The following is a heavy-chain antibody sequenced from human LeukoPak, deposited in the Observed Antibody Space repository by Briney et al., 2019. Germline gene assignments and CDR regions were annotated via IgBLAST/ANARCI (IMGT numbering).Heavy chain of an antibody. CDR1: GFTFTNYA. CDR2: VSYDGSIK. V-gene: IGHV3-30-3*01. J-gene: IGHJ4*02. CDR3: ARDRGYCSGGSCPLDY. Sequence: GGSLRLSCAASGFTFTNYAIHWVRQAPGKGLEWVALVSYDGSIKYYADSVKGRFTISRDNSKNTLYLQMNSLRAEDTAVYYCARDRGYCSGGSCPLDYWGQGTLVTVSS. D-gene: IGHD2-15*01.